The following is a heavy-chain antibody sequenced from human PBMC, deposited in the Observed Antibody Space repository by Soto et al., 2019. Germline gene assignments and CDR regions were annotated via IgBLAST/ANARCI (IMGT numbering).Heavy chain of an antibody. Sequence: GASVKVSCKASGYSLTDYHIHWVRQAPGQGLEWLGRINPKSGGTSTAQKFQGWVTMTTDTSISTASMELTRLRSDDTAVYYCATSPVSGSYGPDFDYWGQGTLVTVSS. J-gene: IGHJ4*02. CDR2: INPKSGGT. CDR1: GYSLTDYH. CDR3: ATSPVSGSYGPDFDY. D-gene: IGHD1-26*01. V-gene: IGHV1-2*04.